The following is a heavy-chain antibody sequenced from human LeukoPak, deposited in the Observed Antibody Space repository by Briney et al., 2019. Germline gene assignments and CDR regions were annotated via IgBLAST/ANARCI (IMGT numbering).Heavy chain of an antibody. J-gene: IGHJ6*03. CDR2: INPNSGGT. V-gene: IGHV1-2*02. Sequence: ASVKVSCKASGYTFTGYYMHWVRQAPGQGLEWMGWINPNSGGTNYAQKFQGRVTITRDTSISTAYMELSRLRSDDTAVYYCAREFSGYDFGYYYMDVWGKGTTVTVSS. D-gene: IGHD5-12*01. CDR3: AREFSGYDFGYYYMDV. CDR1: GYTFTGYY.